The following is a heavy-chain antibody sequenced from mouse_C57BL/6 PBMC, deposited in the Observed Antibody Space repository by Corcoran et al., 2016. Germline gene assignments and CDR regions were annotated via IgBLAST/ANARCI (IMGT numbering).Heavy chain of an antibody. V-gene: IGHV1-19*01. CDR3: ASYYGNFAY. J-gene: IGHJ3*01. CDR1: GYTFTDYY. CDR2: INPYNGGT. D-gene: IGHD2-1*01. Sequence: EVQLQQSGPVLVKPGASVKMSCKASGYTFTDYYMNWVKQSHGKSLEWIGVINPYNGGTSYNQKFKGKATLTVDKSSSTAYMELNSLTSEDSAVYYCASYYGNFAYWGQGTLVTVSA.